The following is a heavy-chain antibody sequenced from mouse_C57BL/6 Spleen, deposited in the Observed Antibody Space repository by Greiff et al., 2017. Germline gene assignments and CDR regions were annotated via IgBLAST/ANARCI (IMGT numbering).Heavy chain of an antibody. CDR1: GYTFTSYW. CDR2: IDPNSGGT. D-gene: IGHD2-5*01. J-gene: IGHJ2*01. V-gene: IGHV1-72*01. CDR3: ARGPTRVTPLDY. Sequence: QVQLQQSGAELVKPGASVKLSCKASGYTFTSYWMHWVKQRPGRGLEWIGRIDPNSGGTKYNEKFKSKATLTVDKPSSTAYVQRSSLTSEDSAVYCCARGPTRVTPLDYGGQGTTLTVSS.